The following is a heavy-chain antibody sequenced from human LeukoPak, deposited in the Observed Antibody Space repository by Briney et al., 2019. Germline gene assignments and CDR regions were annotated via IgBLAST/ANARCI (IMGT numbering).Heavy chain of an antibody. V-gene: IGHV3-21*01. Sequence: TGGSLRLSCAASAFTFSSYAMSWVRLAPGKGLEWVSSISSSSSYIYYADSVKGRFTISRDNAKNSLYLQMNSLRAEDTAVYYCASPRGGDYGDYWGQGTLVTVSS. CDR3: ASPRGGDYGDY. CDR2: ISSSSSYI. D-gene: IGHD3-16*01. CDR1: AFTFSSYA. J-gene: IGHJ4*02.